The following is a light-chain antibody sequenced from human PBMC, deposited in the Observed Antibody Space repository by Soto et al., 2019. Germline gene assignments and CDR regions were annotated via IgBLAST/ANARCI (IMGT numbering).Light chain of an antibody. CDR2: EVS. Sequence: QSALTQPASVSGSPGQSITISCTGTSSDVGGYNYVSWYQQHPGKAPKLMIYEVSNRPSGVSNRFSGSKSGNTASLTISGRQAEDVGDYYCSSYTSSSTPVVFGGGTKLTVL. CDR1: SSDVGGYNY. J-gene: IGLJ2*01. CDR3: SSYTSSSTPVV. V-gene: IGLV2-14*01.